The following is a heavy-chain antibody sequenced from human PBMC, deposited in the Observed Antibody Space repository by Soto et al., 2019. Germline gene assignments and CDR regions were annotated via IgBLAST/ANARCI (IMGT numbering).Heavy chain of an antibody. Sequence: ASVKVSCKASGYTFTSDYMHWVRQAPGQGLEWMGIINPSGGSTSYAQKFQGRVTMTRDTSTSTVYMELSSLRSEDTAVYYCARVGYYDSSVGDAFDIWGQGTMVTVSS. CDR2: INPSGGST. CDR3: ARVGYYDSSVGDAFDI. CDR1: GYTFTSDY. V-gene: IGHV1-46*01. D-gene: IGHD3-22*01. J-gene: IGHJ3*02.